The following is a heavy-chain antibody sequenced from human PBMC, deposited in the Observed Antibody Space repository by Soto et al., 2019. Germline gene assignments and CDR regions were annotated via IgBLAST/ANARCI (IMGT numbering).Heavy chain of an antibody. J-gene: IGHJ4*02. Sequence: SETLSLTCTVSGGSISSYYWSWIRQPPGKGLEWIGYIYYSGSTNYNPSLKSRVTISVDTSKNQFSLKLSSVTAADTAVYYCAGVDIVATTRTFDYWGQGTLVTVSS. D-gene: IGHD5-12*01. V-gene: IGHV4-59*08. CDR2: IYYSGST. CDR1: GGSISSYY. CDR3: AGVDIVATTRTFDY.